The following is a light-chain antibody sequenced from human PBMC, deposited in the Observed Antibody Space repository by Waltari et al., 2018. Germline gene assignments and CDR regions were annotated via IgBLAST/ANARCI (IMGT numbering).Light chain of an antibody. Sequence: EIVLTQSPATLSLSPGERATLSCRASKSVSSYLAWYQQKPGQAPRLLIYDASNRATGIPARFSGSGSGTDFTLTISSLEPEDVAVYYCQQRSNWPPYTFGQGTKLEIK. J-gene: IGKJ2*01. CDR1: KSVSSY. V-gene: IGKV3-11*01. CDR2: DAS. CDR3: QQRSNWPPYT.